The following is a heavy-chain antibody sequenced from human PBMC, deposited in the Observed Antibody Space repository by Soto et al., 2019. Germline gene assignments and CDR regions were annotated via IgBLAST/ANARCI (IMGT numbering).Heavy chain of an antibody. CDR3: ARAPSYYYYGMDV. CDR1: GWSFSGYY. J-gene: IGHJ6*02. Sequence: XETRSLTCAVYGWSFSGYYWSWIRQPPGKGLDWIGEINHSGSTNYNPSLKSRVTISVDTSKNQFSLKLSSVTAADTAVYYCARAPSYYYYGMDVWGQGTTVTVSS. V-gene: IGHV4-34*01. CDR2: INHSGST.